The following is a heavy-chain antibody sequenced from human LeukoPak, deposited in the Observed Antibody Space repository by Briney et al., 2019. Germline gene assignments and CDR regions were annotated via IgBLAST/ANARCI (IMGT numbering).Heavy chain of an antibody. CDR3: ANDIYSGGSCYHLD. J-gene: IGHJ4*02. CDR1: GFTLSSYA. CDR2: ISGSGGST. V-gene: IGHV3-23*01. Sequence: GGSLRLSCAASGFTLSSYAMSWVRQAPGKGLEWVSAISGSGGSTYYADSVKGRFTISRDNSKNTLYLQMNSLRAEDTAVYYCANDIYSGGSCYHLDWGQGTLVTVSS. D-gene: IGHD2-15*01.